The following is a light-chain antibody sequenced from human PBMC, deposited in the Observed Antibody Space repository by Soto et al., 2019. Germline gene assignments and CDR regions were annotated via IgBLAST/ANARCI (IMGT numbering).Light chain of an antibody. CDR2: AAS. J-gene: IGKJ1*01. Sequence: DIQMTQSPSSLSASIGDRVTITCRASQTISTYLNWYQQQPGKAPKLLIYAASTLQSGVPSRFSGSGSGTDFTLTISSLQPEDFAIYCCQQSYSSPWTCGQGTKVEIK. CDR3: QQSYSSPWT. V-gene: IGKV1-39*01. CDR1: QTISTY.